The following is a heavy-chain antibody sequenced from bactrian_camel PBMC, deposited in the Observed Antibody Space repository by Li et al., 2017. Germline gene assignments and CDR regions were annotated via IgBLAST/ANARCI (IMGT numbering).Heavy chain of an antibody. CDR1: GVTHSRYC. Sequence: HVQLVESGGGSVQAGGSLNLFCVMTGVTHSRYCLGWFRQTPGKEREGVASIDQWDKIKYENTVKGRFAISRDSAENTVYLQMNNLKPEDTAVYVCAAVVPGPRWRERGQGTQVTVS. J-gene: IGHJ4*01. D-gene: IGHD1*01. CDR2: IDQWDKI. V-gene: IGHV3S53*01.